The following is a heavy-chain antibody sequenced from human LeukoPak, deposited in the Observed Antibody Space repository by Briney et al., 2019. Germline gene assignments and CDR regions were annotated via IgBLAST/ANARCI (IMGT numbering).Heavy chain of an antibody. CDR2: IYYSGST. Sequence: SETLSLACTVSGGSISSYYWSWIRQPPGKELEWIGYIYYSGSTNYNPSLESRVTISVDTSKNQFFLILSSVTAADTAVYYCARHSGYYIDYWGQGTLVTVSS. J-gene: IGHJ4*02. CDR1: GGSISSYY. D-gene: IGHD3-3*01. CDR3: ARHSGYYIDY. V-gene: IGHV4-59*08.